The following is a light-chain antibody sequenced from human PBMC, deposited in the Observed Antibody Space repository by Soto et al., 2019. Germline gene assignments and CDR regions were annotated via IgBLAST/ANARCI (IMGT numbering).Light chain of an antibody. CDR3: QQYDNWPPCT. CDR2: GVS. CDR1: QSFRNNY. Sequence: EVVLTQSPGTLSLSPGERATLSCRASQSFRNNYLAWYQQRPGQAPRLLIYGVSRRASGIPDRFSGSGSEADFTLTISRLEPEDSGVYYCQQYDNWPPCTFGQGTKLEVK. V-gene: IGKV3-20*01. J-gene: IGKJ2*02.